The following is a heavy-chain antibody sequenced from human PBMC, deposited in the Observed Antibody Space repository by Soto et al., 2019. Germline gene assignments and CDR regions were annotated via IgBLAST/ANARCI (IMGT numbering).Heavy chain of an antibody. J-gene: IGHJ4*02. CDR3: AHAYGGRSLY. CDR1: GFSLSTSRVG. V-gene: IGHV2-5*02. D-gene: IGHD1-26*01. CDR2: IYWDDAK. Sequence: ITLKESGPTLVKPTQTLTLTCTFSGFSLSTSRVGVGWIRQPPGKALEWLAVIYWDDAKTYRPSLKSRLTITKDTSKNQVALTMTNMDPVYTATYYCAHAYGGRSLYWGQGTLVTVSS.